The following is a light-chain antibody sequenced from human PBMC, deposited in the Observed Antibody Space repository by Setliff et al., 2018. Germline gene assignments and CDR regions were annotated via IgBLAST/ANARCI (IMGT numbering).Light chain of an antibody. Sequence: QSALAQPASVSGSPGQSITISCTGTSSDVGGYNYVSWYQQHPGKAPKLMIYDVSKRPSGVSNRFSGPKSGNTASLTISGLQAEDEADYYCSSYTSSSTFVVFGGGTKVTVL. J-gene: IGLJ2*01. CDR3: SSYTSSSTFVV. CDR1: SSDVGGYNY. V-gene: IGLV2-14*01. CDR2: DVS.